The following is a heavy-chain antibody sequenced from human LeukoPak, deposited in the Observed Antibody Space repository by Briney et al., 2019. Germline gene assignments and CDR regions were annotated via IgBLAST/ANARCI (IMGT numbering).Heavy chain of an antibody. CDR3: AKAATYFYGSVTYDWFES. CDR2: IESNGLT. Sequence: GGSLRLSCEASGFTFSSYWMHWVRQIPGKGLMWVSRIESNGLTLYADSVRDRFTISRDNGKNTIYLQMNSLRVDDTAIYYCAKAATYFYGSVTYDWFESWGQGTLVTVSS. D-gene: IGHD3-10*01. CDR1: GFTFSSYW. V-gene: IGHV3-74*01. J-gene: IGHJ5*01.